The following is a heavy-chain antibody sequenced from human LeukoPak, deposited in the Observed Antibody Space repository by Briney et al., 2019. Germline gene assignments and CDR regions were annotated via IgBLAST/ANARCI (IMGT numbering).Heavy chain of an antibody. CDR2: IHTSGST. D-gene: IGHD6-19*01. V-gene: IGHV4-4*07. Sequence: SETLSLTCTVSGGSITSYYWTYIRQPAGKGLEWIGRIHTSGSTNYNPSLKSRVTMSVDTSNNQFSLQLSSVTAADTAVYYCVRGHSSTWYYFDYWGQGALLTVSS. J-gene: IGHJ4*02. CDR3: VRGHSSTWYYFDY. CDR1: GGSITSYY.